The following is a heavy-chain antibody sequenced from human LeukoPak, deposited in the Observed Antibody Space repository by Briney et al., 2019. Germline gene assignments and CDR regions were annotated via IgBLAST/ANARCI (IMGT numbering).Heavy chain of an antibody. CDR1: GGTFSSYA. J-gene: IGHJ4*02. CDR2: IIPIFGTA. Sequence: SVKVSCKASGGTFSSYAISWVRQAPGQGLEWMGGIIPIFGTANYAQKFQGRVTITTDESTSTAYMELSSLRSEDTAVYYCAREGSSYGPLYFDYWGQGTLVTVSS. V-gene: IGHV1-69*05. CDR3: AREGSSYGPLYFDY. D-gene: IGHD5-18*01.